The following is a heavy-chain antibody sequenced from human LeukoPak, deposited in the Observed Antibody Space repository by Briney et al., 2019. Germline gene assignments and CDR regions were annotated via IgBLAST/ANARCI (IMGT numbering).Heavy chain of an antibody. Sequence: PGGSLRLSCAASGFTFDDHGMNWVRQAPGKGLEWVSGITWNGGTTGYADSVRGRFTISRDNAKNSLYLQMNSLRAEDTAVYYCARESYGSGSYFFDYWGQGTLVTVSS. V-gene: IGHV3-20*04. J-gene: IGHJ4*02. CDR1: GFTFDDHG. CDR3: ARESYGSGSYFFDY. D-gene: IGHD3-10*01. CDR2: ITWNGGTT.